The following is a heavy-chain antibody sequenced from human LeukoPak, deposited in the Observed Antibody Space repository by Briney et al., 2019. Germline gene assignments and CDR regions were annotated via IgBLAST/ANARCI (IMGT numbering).Heavy chain of an antibody. CDR3: ARTPYYSSFDY. CDR1: GGSISSSSYY. Sequence: PSETLSLTCTVSGGSISSSSYYWGWIRQPPGKGLEWIRSIYYSGSTYYNPSLKSRVTISVDTSKNQFSLKLSSVTAADTAVYYCARTPYYSSFDYWGQGTLVTVSS. D-gene: IGHD3-10*01. J-gene: IGHJ4*02. CDR2: IYYSGST. V-gene: IGHV4-39*07.